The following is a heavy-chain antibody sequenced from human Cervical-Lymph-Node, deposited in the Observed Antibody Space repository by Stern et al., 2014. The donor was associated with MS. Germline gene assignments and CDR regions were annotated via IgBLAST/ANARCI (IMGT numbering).Heavy chain of an antibody. CDR3: ARTTYYDFWSGYGMDV. CDR1: GFTVSSNY. D-gene: IGHD3-3*01. V-gene: IGHV3-53*01. CDR2: IYSGGTT. J-gene: IGHJ6*02. Sequence: QLVQSGGGLIQPGGSLRLSCAASGFTVSSNYMSWVRQAPGKGLEWVSVIYSGGTTYYADSVKGRFTISRDNSKNTLYLQMNSLRAEDTAVYYCARTTYYDFWSGYGMDVWGQGTTVTVSS.